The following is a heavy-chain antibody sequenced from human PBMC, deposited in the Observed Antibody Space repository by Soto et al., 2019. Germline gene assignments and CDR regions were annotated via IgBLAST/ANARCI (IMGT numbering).Heavy chain of an antibody. Sequence: QVLESGGGLVQPGGSLRLSCAASGFTFSCCAMSWVRQAPGKGLEWVSTIHGDGDYTHDTDSVKGRFTISRDNSRNPLYLQMNSLRADDTAVYYCAKNRGAGSYSNWSFAVWGRGTLVTVSS. CDR1: GFTFSCCA. CDR3: AKNRGAGSYSNWSFAV. J-gene: IGHJ2*01. D-gene: IGHD1-26*01. V-gene: IGHV3-23*01. CDR2: IHGDGDYT.